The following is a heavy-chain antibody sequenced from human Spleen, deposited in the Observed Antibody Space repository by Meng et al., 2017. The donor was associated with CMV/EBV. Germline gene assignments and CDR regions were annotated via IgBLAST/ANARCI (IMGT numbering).Heavy chain of an antibody. Sequence: RLSCAASGFTFSSYAMSWVRQAAGKGREWVSVIYAGGSSTYYADSVKGRFTISRDDSENTLYLQMNSLRAEDTAVYYCAHGRDYFDYWGQGTLVTVSS. V-gene: IGHV3-23*03. J-gene: IGHJ4*02. CDR2: IYAGGSST. CDR3: AHGRDYFDY. CDR1: GFTFSSYA.